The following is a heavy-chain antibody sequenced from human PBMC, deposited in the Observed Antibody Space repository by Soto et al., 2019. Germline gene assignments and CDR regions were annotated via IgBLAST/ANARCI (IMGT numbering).Heavy chain of an antibody. V-gene: IGHV1-69*01. D-gene: IGHD3-3*01. CDR3: ARDSGVARITIFGVVTPDAFDI. Sequence: QVQLVQSGAEVKKPGSSVKVSCKASGGTFSSYAISWVRQAPGQGLEWMGGIIPIFGTANYAQKFQGRVTIAADDSTSAAYMELSSLRSEDTAVYYCARDSGVARITIFGVVTPDAFDIWGQGTMVTVSS. J-gene: IGHJ3*02. CDR2: IIPIFGTA. CDR1: GGTFSSYA.